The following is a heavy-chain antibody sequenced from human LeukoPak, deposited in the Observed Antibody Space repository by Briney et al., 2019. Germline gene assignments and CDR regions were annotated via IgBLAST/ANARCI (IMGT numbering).Heavy chain of an antibody. CDR2: IYYSGST. Sequence: PSETLSLTCTVTGGPISSYYWSWIRQPPGKGLEWIGYIYYSGSTNYNPSLKSRVTISVDTSKNQFSLKLTSMTAADTAVYYCTRALSYYAFYFDHWGQGTLVTVSS. D-gene: IGHD1-26*01. CDR3: TRALSYYAFYFDH. J-gene: IGHJ4*02. V-gene: IGHV4-59*01. CDR1: GGPISSYY.